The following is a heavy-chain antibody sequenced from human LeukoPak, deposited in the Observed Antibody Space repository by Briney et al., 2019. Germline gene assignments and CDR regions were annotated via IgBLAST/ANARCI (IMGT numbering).Heavy chain of an antibody. CDR1: GYTLTELS. V-gene: IGHV1-24*01. CDR2: FDPEDGET. J-gene: IGHJ6*02. D-gene: IGHD5-18*01. Sequence: ASVKVSCKVSGYTLTELSKHWVRQAPGKGLEWMGGFDPEDGETIYAQKFQGRVTMTEDTSTDTAYMELSSLRSEDTAVYYCATRGSYGRYYYYGMDVWGQGTTVTVSS. CDR3: ATRGSYGRYYYYGMDV.